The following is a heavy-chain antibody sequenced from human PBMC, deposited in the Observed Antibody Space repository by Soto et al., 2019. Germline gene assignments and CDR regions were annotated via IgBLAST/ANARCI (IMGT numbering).Heavy chain of an antibody. V-gene: IGHV3-48*03. CDR2: ISSSGGTI. CDR1: GFTFSSYE. Sequence: GGSLRLSCAASGFTFSSYEMNWVRQAPGKGLEWVSYISSSGGTIYYADSVKGRFTISRDNAKNSLYLQMNSLRAEDTAVYYCARDGSSVTSRGGMDVWGQGTTVTVSS. CDR3: ARDGSSVTSRGGMDV. J-gene: IGHJ6*02. D-gene: IGHD4-17*01.